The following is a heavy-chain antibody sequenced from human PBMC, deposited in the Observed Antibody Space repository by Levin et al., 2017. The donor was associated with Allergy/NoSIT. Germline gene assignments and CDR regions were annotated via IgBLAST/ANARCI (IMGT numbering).Heavy chain of an antibody. J-gene: IGHJ5*02. CDR2: ISDSGST. Sequence: GSLRLSCTASGFTFSSYAMSWVRQAPGKGLEWVSGISDSGSTYYADSVKGRFTISRDNSKNTLYLQMNSVRAEDTAVYHCASKLDDFWSGHPVDPWGQGTLVTVSS. V-gene: IGHV3-23*01. D-gene: IGHD3-3*01. CDR1: GFTFSSYA. CDR3: ASKLDDFWSGHPVDP.